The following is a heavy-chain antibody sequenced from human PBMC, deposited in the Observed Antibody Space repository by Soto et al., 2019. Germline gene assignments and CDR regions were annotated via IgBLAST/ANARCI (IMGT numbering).Heavy chain of an antibody. Sequence: EVQWLESGGKLVQPGGSLTLSCADSGLTFRTYAMAWVRQAPGKGLEWVSGVSASGLNTDYADPVKGRFYISIDNSKNTVSLHMNSLRAEDTALYDCAKPRPRQIAGYFFDYWGQGTTDTVSS. CDR2: VSASGLNT. D-gene: IGHD1-1*01. CDR3: AKPRPRQIAGYFFDY. CDR1: GLTFRTYA. V-gene: IGHV3-23*01. J-gene: IGHJ4*02.